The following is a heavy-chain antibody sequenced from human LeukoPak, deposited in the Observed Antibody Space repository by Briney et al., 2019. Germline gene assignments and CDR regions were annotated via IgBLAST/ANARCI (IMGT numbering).Heavy chain of an antibody. Sequence: GGSLRLSSAASGFTFDDYTMHWVRQPPGKGLEWFSLISWDGGSTYYADSVKGRFTISRDNSKNSLYLQMNSLRTEDTALYYCAKGYYGSGSPLDYWGQGTLVSVSS. V-gene: IGHV3-43*01. J-gene: IGHJ4*02. D-gene: IGHD3-10*01. CDR3: AKGYYGSGSPLDY. CDR1: GFTFDDYT. CDR2: ISWDGGST.